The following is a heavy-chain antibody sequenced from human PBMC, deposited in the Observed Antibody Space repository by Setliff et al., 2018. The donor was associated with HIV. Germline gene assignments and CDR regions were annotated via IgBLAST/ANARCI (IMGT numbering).Heavy chain of an antibody. J-gene: IGHJ3*02. CDR2: ISNTGNT. V-gene: IGHV4-59*01. CDR3: ARVYYFDSSGYYQRGDVFDI. CDR1: GGSISNYY. Sequence: SETLSLTCTVSGGSISNYYWSWIRQPPGKGLEWVGCISNTGNTKYNPSLKSRVTISVDTSKSQISLKLTSVTAADTAMYHCARVYYFDSSGYYQRGDVFDIWGQGTMVTVTS. D-gene: IGHD3-22*01.